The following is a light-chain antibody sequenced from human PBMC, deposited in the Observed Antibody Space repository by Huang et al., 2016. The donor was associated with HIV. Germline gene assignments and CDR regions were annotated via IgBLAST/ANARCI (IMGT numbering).Light chain of an antibody. CDR2: DAS. V-gene: IGKV3-11*01. CDR1: QSGTNF. J-gene: IGKJ2*01. Sequence: EVVLTQSPATLSLSPGERATLSCRVSQSGTNFLAWYQQKPGQPPRRLIYDASTRATVSPPRFSGSGSGTDFTLTISSLEPEDFAVYYCQQRNDWPPYTFGQGTRLEIK. CDR3: QQRNDWPPYT.